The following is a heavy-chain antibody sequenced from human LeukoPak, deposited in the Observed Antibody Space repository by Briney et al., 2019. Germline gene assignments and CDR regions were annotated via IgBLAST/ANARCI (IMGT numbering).Heavy chain of an antibody. CDR2: IKQDGSEK. CDR3: ARDGDWYSSGWYFDY. CDR1: GFTFSSDW. V-gene: IGHV3-7*01. D-gene: IGHD6-19*01. J-gene: IGHJ4*02. Sequence: GGSLRLSCAASGFTFSSDWMSSVRQAAGKGLEWVANIKQDGSEKYYVDSVKGRLTISRDNAKNSLYLQMNSLRAEDTAVYYCARDGDWYSSGWYFDYWGQGTLVTVSS.